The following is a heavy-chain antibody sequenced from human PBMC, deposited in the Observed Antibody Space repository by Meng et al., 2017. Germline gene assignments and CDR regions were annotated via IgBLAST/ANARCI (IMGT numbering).Heavy chain of an antibody. V-gene: IGHV1-8*03. CDR1: GYTFTGYD. CDR3: ARGLAVAGTVFWFDP. D-gene: IGHD6-19*01. J-gene: IGHJ5*02. Sequence: QRVQAGGKLKKTGASMKVSCNASGYTFTGYDINCVRQATGQGLEWMGWMNPNSGNTGYAQKFQGRVTSTRNTSISTAYMELSTLRSEDTAVYYCARGLAVAGTVFWFDPWGHGTLVTVSS. CDR2: MNPNSGNT.